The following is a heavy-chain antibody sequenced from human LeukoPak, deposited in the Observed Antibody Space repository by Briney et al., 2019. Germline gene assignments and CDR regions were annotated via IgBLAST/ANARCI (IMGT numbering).Heavy chain of an antibody. CDR2: IYSGGST. CDR1: GFTVSSNY. CDR3: ARDAGHSSLNS. Sequence: GGSLRLSCAASGFTVSSNYMSWVRQAPGKGLEWVSVIYSGGSTYYADSVKGRFTISRDNSKNTLYLQMNSLRAEDTAVYYCARDAGHSSLNSWGQGTLVTVSS. V-gene: IGHV3-66*01. J-gene: IGHJ4*02. D-gene: IGHD6-13*01.